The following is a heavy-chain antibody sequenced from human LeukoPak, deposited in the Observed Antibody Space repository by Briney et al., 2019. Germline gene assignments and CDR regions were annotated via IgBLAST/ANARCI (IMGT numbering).Heavy chain of an antibody. D-gene: IGHD6-19*01. CDR2: ISGSGSGGST. CDR1: GFTFSSYA. J-gene: IGHJ4*02. CDR3: AKLLAVTNSYYFNY. Sequence: PGGSLRLSCAASGFTFSSYAMRWVRQAPGKVMEWVSTISGSGSGGSTYYADSVKGRFTISRDNSKDTLYLQMNSLRAEDTAVYYCAKLLAVTNSYYFNYWGQGTLVTVSS. V-gene: IGHV3-23*01.